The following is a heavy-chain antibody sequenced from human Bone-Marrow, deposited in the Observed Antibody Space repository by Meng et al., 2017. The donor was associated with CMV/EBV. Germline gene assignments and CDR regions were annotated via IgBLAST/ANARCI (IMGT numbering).Heavy chain of an antibody. V-gene: IGHV3-23*03. CDR1: GFTFSIYA. D-gene: IGHD6-6*01. J-gene: IGHJ6*02. CDR3: ASGALWQLGGMDV. Sequence: GGSLRLSCAASGFTFSIYAMSWVRQASGKGLEWVSVIYSGGSSTYYADSVKGRFTISRDNSKNTLYLQMNSLRAEDTAVYYCASGALWQLGGMDVWGQGTTVTVSS. CDR2: IYSGGSST.